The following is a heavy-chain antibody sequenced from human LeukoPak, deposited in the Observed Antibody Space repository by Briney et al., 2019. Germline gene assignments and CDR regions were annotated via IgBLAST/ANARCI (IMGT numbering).Heavy chain of an antibody. Sequence: GESLKISCKGSGYRFTNYWIGWVRQMPGKGLEWMGIIYPGDSDTRYSPSFQGQVTISADKSITTAYLQWSSLKASDTAIYYCARLIPWYSSSSGFFDYWGQGTLVTVSS. CDR1: GYRFTNYW. D-gene: IGHD6-6*01. CDR2: IYPGDSDT. CDR3: ARLIPWYSSSSGFFDY. J-gene: IGHJ4*02. V-gene: IGHV5-51*01.